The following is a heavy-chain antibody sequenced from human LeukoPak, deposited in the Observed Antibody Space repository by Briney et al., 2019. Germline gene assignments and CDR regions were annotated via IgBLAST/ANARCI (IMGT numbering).Heavy chain of an antibody. J-gene: IGHJ4*02. Sequence: PSETLFLTCTVSGGSISRSNYYWGWIRQPPGKGLEWIGSVYNLVTTYHNPSLRSRVTISVDTSRNQFSLKLSSVTAADTAVYFCTRHPTLTSGGNFDFWGQGTLVTVSS. CDR1: GGSISRSNYY. CDR2: VYNLVTT. CDR3: TRHPTLTSGGNFDF. D-gene: IGHD3-16*01. V-gene: IGHV4-39*01.